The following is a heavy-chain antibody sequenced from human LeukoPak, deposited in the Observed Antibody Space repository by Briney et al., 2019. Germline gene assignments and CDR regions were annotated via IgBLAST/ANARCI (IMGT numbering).Heavy chain of an antibody. D-gene: IGHD3-10*01. CDR1: GGSFSGYC. Sequence: SETLSLTCAVYGGSFSGYCWSWIRQPPGKGLEWIGEINHSGSTNYNPSLKSRVTISVDTSKNQFSLKLSSVTAADTAVYYCARAARELLWFGELLGNFDYWGQGTPVTVSS. CDR2: INHSGST. J-gene: IGHJ4*02. V-gene: IGHV4-34*01. CDR3: ARAARELLWFGELLGNFDY.